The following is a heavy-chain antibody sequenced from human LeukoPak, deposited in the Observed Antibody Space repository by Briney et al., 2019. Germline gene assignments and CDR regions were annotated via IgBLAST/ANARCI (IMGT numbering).Heavy chain of an antibody. CDR2: ISSSSSYI. V-gene: IGHV3-21*01. Sequence: GGSLRLSCAASGFTFSSYSMNWVRQAPGKGLEWVSSISSSSSYIYYADSVKGRFTISRDNAKNSLYLQMNSLRAEDTAVYYCARGRDTRFLKRVDAFDIWGQGTMVTVSS. D-gene: IGHD3-3*01. CDR3: ARGRDTRFLKRVDAFDI. J-gene: IGHJ3*02. CDR1: GFTFSSYS.